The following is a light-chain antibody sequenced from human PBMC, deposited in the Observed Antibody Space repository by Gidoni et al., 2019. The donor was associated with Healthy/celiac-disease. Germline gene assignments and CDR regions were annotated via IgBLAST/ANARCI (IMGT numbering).Light chain of an antibody. CDR1: QSISSW. CDR2: DAS. V-gene: IGKV1-5*01. Sequence: DTQMTQSPSTLSASVGDRVTITCRASQSISSWLAWYQQQPGKAPKLLIYDASSLESGVPSMFSGSGSGTEFTLTISSLQPDDFATYYCQQYNSYLALTFGGGTKVEIK. J-gene: IGKJ4*01. CDR3: QQYNSYLALT.